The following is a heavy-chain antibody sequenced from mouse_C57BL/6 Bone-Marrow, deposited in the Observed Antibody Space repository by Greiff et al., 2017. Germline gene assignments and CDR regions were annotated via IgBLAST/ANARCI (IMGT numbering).Heavy chain of an antibody. CDR2: IHPNSGST. CDR1: GYTFTSYW. CDR3: ARSYDGYSWFAY. D-gene: IGHD2-3*01. V-gene: IGHV1-64*01. J-gene: IGHJ3*01. Sequence: VQLVESGAELVKPGASVKLSCKASGYTFTSYWMHWVKQRPGQGLEWIGMIHPNSGSTNYNEKFKSKATLTVDKSSSTAYMQLSSLTSDDSAVYYFARSYDGYSWFAYWGQGTLVTVSA.